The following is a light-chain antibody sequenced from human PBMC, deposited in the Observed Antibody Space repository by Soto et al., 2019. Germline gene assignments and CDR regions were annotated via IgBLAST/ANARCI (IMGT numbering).Light chain of an antibody. Sequence: DIVMTQSPDSLAASLGERATINCKSSQSVLYSSNNKNYLAWYQQKPGQPPKLLIYWASSRGSGVPDRFSGSGSGTDFTLTSSSLQAEDVAVYYCQQYYTAPRTFGQGTKVEIK. CDR2: WAS. CDR3: QQYYTAPRT. J-gene: IGKJ1*01. CDR1: QSVLYSSNNKNY. V-gene: IGKV4-1*01.